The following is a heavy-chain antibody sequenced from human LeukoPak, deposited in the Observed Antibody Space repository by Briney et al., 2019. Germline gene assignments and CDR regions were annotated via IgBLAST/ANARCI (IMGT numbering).Heavy chain of an antibody. V-gene: IGHV1-2*02. J-gene: IGHJ3*02. CDR2: INPNRGGT. CDR1: GYTFTDYY. CDR3: ARHPAFDI. Sequence: ASVKVSCKASGYTFTDYYIHWVRQAPGQGLDWMGWINPNRGGTNYAQKFQGRVTVTRDTSISTVYMELSRLRSDDTAVYYCARHPAFDIWGQGTLVTVS.